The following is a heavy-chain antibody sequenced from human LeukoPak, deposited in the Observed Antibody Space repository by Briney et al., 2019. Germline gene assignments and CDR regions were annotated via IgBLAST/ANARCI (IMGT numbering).Heavy chain of an antibody. V-gene: IGHV3-73*01. CDR3: TRLGAGDY. J-gene: IGHJ4*02. CDR2: IRSKANSYAT. D-gene: IGHD1-26*01. Sequence: GGSLRLSCAASGFTFSGSTMHWVRQASGKGLEWVGRIRSKANSYATAYAASVKGRFTISRDDSKNTAYLQMNSLKTEDTAVYYCTRLGAGDYWGQGTLVTVSS. CDR1: GFTFSGST.